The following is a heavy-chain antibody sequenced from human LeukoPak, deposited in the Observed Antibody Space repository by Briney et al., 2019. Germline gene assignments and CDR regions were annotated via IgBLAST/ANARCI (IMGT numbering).Heavy chain of an antibody. CDR2: ISSSSSYI. CDR3: ARDPCFGSRYFSAAFDI. V-gene: IGHV3-21*01. J-gene: IGHJ3*02. Sequence: GGSLRLSCAASGFTFSSYSMNWVRQAPGKGLEWVSSISSSSSYIYYADSVKGRFTISRDNAKNSLYLQMNSLRAEDTAVYYCARDPCFGSRYFSAAFDIWGQGTMVTVSS. CDR1: GFTFSSYS. D-gene: IGHD2-15*01.